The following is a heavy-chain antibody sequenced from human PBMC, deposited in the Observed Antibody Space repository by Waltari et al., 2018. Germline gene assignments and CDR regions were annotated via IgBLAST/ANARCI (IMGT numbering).Heavy chain of an antibody. D-gene: IGHD2-15*01. V-gene: IGHV3-74*01. Sequence: VQLGESGGGLVQPGGSLRLSGELSGFPFSTYWMCWVRQVPGKGLVWVSTITSDGSRTRSADSVKGRFTVSRDNAKNTLYLQMNSLRAEDTAVYYCASHRPGGYGMDVWGHGTTVTVSS. J-gene: IGHJ6*02. CDR2: ITSDGSRT. CDR3: ASHRPGGYGMDV. CDR1: GFPFSTYW.